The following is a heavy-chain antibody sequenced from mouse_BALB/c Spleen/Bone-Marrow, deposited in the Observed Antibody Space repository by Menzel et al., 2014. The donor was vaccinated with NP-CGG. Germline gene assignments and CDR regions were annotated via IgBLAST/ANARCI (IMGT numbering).Heavy chain of an antibody. CDR2: IDPANGNT. D-gene: IGHD4-1*01. V-gene: IGHV14-3*02. CDR1: GFNIKDTY. Sequence: AQLKQSGVEFVKPGASVKLSCTASGFNIKDTYMHWVKQRPEQGLEWIGRIDPANGNTKYDPKFQGKATITADTSSNTAYLQLSILASEDTAVYYCARWEYYAMDYWGQGTSVTVSS. J-gene: IGHJ4*01. CDR3: ARWEYYAMDY.